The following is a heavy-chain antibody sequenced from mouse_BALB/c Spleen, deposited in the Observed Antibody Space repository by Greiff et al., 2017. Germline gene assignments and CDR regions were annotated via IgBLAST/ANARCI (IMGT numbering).Heavy chain of an antibody. CDR1: GFTFSDYY. CDR3: ARGRAMDY. Sequence: DVKLVESGGALVKPGGSLKLSCAASGFTFSDYYMYWVRQTPEKRLEWVATISDGGSYTYYPDSVKGRFTISRDNAKNNLYLQMSSLKSEDTAMYYCARGRAMDYWGQGTAVTVSS. J-gene: IGHJ4*01. CDR2: ISDGGSYT. V-gene: IGHV5-4*02.